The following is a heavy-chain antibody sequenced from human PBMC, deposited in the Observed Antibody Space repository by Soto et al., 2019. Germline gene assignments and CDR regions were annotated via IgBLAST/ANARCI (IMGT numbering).Heavy chain of an antibody. CDR1: GFTFSSYD. CDR3: VRETQGYCTPLVCALDH. J-gene: IGHJ4*02. D-gene: IGHD2-8*01. CDR2: IDTAGGT. V-gene: IGHV3-13*01. Sequence: DVQLVESGGGLVQPGGSLRLSCAASGFTFSSYDMHWVRQAAGKGLEWVSAIDTAGGTYYSDSLKGRFTISSDNASNSLFLQMASLGAEDTDVYFCVRETQGYCTPLVCALDHWGQGVLGTVAS.